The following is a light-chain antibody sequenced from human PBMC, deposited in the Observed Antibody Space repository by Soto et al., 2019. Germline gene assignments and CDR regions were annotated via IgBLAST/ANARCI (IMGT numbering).Light chain of an antibody. J-gene: IGLJ2*01. Sequence: QSALTQPASVSGSAGQSITISCTGTSSDVGSYNLVSWYQQYPGKVPKLMIYEDSKRPSGVSNRFSGSKSGNTASLTISGLQAEDEADYYCCSYAGSSTVVFGGGTKLTVL. CDR3: CSYAGSSTVV. CDR2: EDS. V-gene: IGLV2-23*01. CDR1: SSDVGSYNL.